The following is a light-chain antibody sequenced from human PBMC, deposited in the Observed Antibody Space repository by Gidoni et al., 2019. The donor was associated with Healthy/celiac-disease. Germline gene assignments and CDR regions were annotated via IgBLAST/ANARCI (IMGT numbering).Light chain of an antibody. CDR3: QQSYSTPWT. CDR1: QSISSY. J-gene: IGKJ1*01. CDR2: AAS. V-gene: IGKV1-39*01. Sequence: DIQMTQSPSSLSASVGDRVTITCRASQSISSYLHWYQQKPGKAPKLLSYAASSLQSGVPSRFSGSGSGTDFTLTISSLQPEDFATYYCQQSYSTPWTFGQGTKVEIK.